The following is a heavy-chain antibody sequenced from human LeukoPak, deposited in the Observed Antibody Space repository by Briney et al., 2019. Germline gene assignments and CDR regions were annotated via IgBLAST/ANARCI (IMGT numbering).Heavy chain of an antibody. CDR2: ISAYNGNT. D-gene: IGHD1-26*01. J-gene: IGHJ3*02. Sequence: ASVKVSCKASGYTFTSCGISWVRQAPGQGLEWMGWISAYNGNTNYAQKLQGRVTMTTDTSTSTAHMELRSLRSDDTAVYYCARPLVGATKNAFDIWGQGTMVTVSS. V-gene: IGHV1-18*01. CDR1: GYTFTSCG. CDR3: ARPLVGATKNAFDI.